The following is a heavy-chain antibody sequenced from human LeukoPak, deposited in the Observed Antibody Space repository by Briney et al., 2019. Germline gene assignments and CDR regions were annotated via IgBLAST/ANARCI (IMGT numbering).Heavy chain of an antibody. D-gene: IGHD1-26*01. CDR3: AKDHGSH. Sequence: GRSLRLSCAASGFTFDDYAMHWVRQAPGKGLEWVSGISWNSGSIGYADSVKGRFTISRDNAKSSLCLQMNSLRAEDTALYYCAKDHGSHWGQGTLVTVSS. CDR2: ISWNSGSI. J-gene: IGHJ4*02. V-gene: IGHV3-9*01. CDR1: GFTFDDYA.